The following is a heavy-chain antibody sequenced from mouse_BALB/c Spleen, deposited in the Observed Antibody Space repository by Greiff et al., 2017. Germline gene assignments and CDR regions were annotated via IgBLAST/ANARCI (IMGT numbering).Heavy chain of an antibody. J-gene: IGHJ4*01. V-gene: IGHV3-6*02. Sequence: DVKLQESGPGLVKPSQSLSLTCSVTGYSITSGYYWNWIRQFPGNKLEWMGYISYDGSNNYNPSLKNRISITRDTSKNQFFLKLNSVTTEDTATYYCAREGNLRDAMDYWGQGTSVTVSS. CDR2: ISYDGSN. CDR1: GYSITSGYY. CDR3: AREGNLRDAMDY.